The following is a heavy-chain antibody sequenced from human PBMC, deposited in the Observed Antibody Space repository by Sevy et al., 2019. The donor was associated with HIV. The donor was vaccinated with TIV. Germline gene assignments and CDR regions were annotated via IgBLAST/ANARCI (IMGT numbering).Heavy chain of an antibody. V-gene: IGHV1-24*01. CDR1: GKSLTAFS. CDR3: ATTKDYYETSGSPFDH. CDR2: FDPEDGET. Sequence: ASVKVSCKVSGKSLTAFSMHWVRQAPGKGLEWMGSFDPEDGETIYAQKLQGRLTMTEDTSTDTAYMELSRLRSEDTAVYYCATTKDYYETSGSPFDHWGQGTLVTVSS. D-gene: IGHD3-22*01. J-gene: IGHJ4*02.